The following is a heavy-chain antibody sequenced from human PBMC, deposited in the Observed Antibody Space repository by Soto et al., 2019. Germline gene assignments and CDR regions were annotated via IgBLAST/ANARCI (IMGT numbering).Heavy chain of an antibody. CDR1: GYTFTINW. D-gene: IGHD2-21*02. CDR3: ATPGGRDFNAFDV. CDR2: IFPIDSDT. Sequence: PGESLKISCNGSGYTFTINWIGWVRQMPGKGLEWMGIIFPIDSDTRYSPSSQGQVTISADNSISTAYLQWSSLKASDTAIYYCATPGGRDFNAFDVWGQGTMVTVSS. V-gene: IGHV5-51*01. J-gene: IGHJ3*01.